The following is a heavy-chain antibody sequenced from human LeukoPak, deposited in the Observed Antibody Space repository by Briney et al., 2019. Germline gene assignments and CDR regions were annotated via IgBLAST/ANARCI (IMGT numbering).Heavy chain of an antibody. J-gene: IGHJ4*02. CDR3: AKGAASRGYTYVAN. CDR2: VSGSGGST. V-gene: IGHV3-23*01. CDR1: AFTFRPYA. D-gene: IGHD5-18*01. Sequence: GGSLRLSCAASAFTFRPYAMIWVRQAPGKGLEWVSTVSGSGGSTYYADSVKGRFTISRDNSNNPLYLEMNSLRAEDTAVYYCAKGAASRGYTYVANWGQGTLVTVSS.